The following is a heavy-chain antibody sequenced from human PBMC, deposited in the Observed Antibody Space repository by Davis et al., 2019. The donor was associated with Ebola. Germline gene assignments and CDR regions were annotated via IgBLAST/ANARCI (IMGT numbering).Heavy chain of an antibody. D-gene: IGHD3-16*02. V-gene: IGHV1-8*01. J-gene: IGHJ4*02. Sequence: AASVKVSCKASGYTLSSYDINWVRQATGQGLEWMGWMNPNSGNTGYAQKFQGRVTMTRNISISTAYLELSSLSSEDTAVYYCAREMTRYRYGSVLDWGQGTLVTVSS. CDR1: GYTLSSYD. CDR2: MNPNSGNT. CDR3: AREMTRYRYGSVLD.